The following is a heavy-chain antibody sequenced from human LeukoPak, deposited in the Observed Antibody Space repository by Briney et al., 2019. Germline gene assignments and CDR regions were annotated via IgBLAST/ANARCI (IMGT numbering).Heavy chain of an antibody. D-gene: IGHD6-19*01. Sequence: PSETLSLTCAVYGGSFSGYYWSWIRQPPGKGLEWIGEINHSGSNNYNPSLKSRVTISVDTSKNQFSLKLSSVTAADTAVYYCARDEPVAGIDYWGQGTLVTVSS. CDR3: ARDEPVAGIDY. CDR1: GGSFSGYY. V-gene: IGHV4-34*01. J-gene: IGHJ4*02. CDR2: INHSGSN.